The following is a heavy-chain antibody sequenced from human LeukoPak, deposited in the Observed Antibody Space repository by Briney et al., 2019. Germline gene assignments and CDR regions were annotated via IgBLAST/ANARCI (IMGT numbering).Heavy chain of an antibody. J-gene: IGHJ4*02. V-gene: IGHV3-74*01. CDR1: GFTFSSFW. CDR2: IKGDGITT. CDR3: AKDLHEIAADY. D-gene: IGHD2-21*01. Sequence: GGPLRLSCEASGFTFSSFWMHWVRQAPGKGLVWVARIKGDGITTNYADPAKGRFTVFRDNAKNTVYLQMNSLRAEDTAVYYCAKDLHEIAADYWGQGALVTVAS.